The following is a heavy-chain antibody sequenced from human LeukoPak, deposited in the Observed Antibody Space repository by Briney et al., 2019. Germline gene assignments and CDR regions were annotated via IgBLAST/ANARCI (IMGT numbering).Heavy chain of an antibody. CDR3: ARGATVAGGNSFDV. J-gene: IGHJ3*01. V-gene: IGHV4-4*07. Sequence: SETLSLTCTVSSGSITGDYWSSVRQPAGKGLEWIGRIYSSGSTTYSPSLKSRVTMSVDTSTNQFFLNLNSVTAADTALYYCARGATVAGGNSFDVWGQGTMVTVSS. CDR1: SGSITGDY. D-gene: IGHD6-13*01. CDR2: IYSSGST.